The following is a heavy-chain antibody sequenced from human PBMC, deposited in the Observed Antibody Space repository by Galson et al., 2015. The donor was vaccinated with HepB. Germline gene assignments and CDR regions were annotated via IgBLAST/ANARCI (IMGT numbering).Heavy chain of an antibody. CDR2: INPSGGST. CDR3: AREYSYGSRGYYGMDA. J-gene: IGHJ6*02. V-gene: IGHV1-46*01. D-gene: IGHD5-18*01. Sequence: SVKVSCKASGYTFTSYYMHWVRQAPGQGLEWMGIINPSGGSTSYAQKFQGRVTMTRDTSTSTVYMELSSLRSEDTAVYYCAREYSYGSRGYYGMDAWGQGTTVTVSS. CDR1: GYTFTSYY.